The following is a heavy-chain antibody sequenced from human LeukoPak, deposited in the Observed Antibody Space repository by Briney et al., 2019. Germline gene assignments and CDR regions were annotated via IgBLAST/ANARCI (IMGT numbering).Heavy chain of an antibody. Sequence: ASVKVSCKASGYTFTGYYMHWVRQAPGQGLEWMGRNNPNGCGTNYAQKFQGRVTITRDTSISTAYMELSRLRSDDTAVYYCARDGDYYDSSGSPDYWGQGTLVTVSS. CDR2: NNPNGCGT. CDR1: GYTFTGYY. CDR3: ARDGDYYDSSGSPDY. D-gene: IGHD3-22*01. J-gene: IGHJ4*02. V-gene: IGHV1-2*06.